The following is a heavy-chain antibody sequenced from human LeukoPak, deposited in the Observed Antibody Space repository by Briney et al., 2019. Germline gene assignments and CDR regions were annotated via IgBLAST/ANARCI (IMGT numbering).Heavy chain of an antibody. CDR3: ARYEVVPLSPFDY. CDR1: GGSISSSYSY. D-gene: IGHD2-2*01. CDR2: IYYSGST. V-gene: IGHV4-39*07. Sequence: SETLSLTCTVSGGSISSSYSYWGWIRQPPGKGLEWIGNIYYSGSTYYNPSLKSRVTISVDTSKNQFSLKLSSVTAADTAVYYCARYEVVPLSPFDYWGQGTLVTVSS. J-gene: IGHJ4*02.